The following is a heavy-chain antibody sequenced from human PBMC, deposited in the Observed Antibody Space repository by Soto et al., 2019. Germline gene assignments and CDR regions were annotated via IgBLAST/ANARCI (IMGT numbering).Heavy chain of an antibody. CDR1: GGSISTYY. J-gene: IGHJ4*02. Sequence: SETLSLTCTVSGGSISTYYWSSVRQPPGKGLEWVGYMFNGGSANYNPSLKSRVAISVDMSQNQFSLKLTSVTAADTAVYYCARHGAIYSNSWYDFDYWGQGTLVTAPQ. CDR3: ARHGAIYSNSWYDFDY. CDR2: MFNGGSA. V-gene: IGHV4-59*08. D-gene: IGHD5-18*01.